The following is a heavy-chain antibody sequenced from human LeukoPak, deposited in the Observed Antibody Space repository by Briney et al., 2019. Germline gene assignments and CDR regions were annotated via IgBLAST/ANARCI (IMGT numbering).Heavy chain of an antibody. CDR1: GYTFTSYG. V-gene: IGHV1-18*01. J-gene: IGHJ5*02. Sequence: ASVKVSCKASGYTFTSYGISWVRQAPGQGLEWMGWISAYNGNTNYAQKLQGRVTMTTDTSTSTAYMELRSLRSDDTAVYYCARDAGNYCDSSGYDPWGQGTLVTVSS. CDR3: ARDAGNYCDSSGYDP. D-gene: IGHD3-22*01. CDR2: ISAYNGNT.